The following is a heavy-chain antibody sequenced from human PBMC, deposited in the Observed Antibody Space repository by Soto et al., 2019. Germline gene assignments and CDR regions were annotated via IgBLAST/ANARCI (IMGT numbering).Heavy chain of an antibody. J-gene: IGHJ5*02. CDR1: GYTFTNYY. CDR3: PRCDGSTSYPLDL. Sequence: APVKVSCKASGYTFTNYYMHWVRQPPGQGLEWMRWMNPRSGGTKYAQAFQDRVTMTRDASISRAYMEVTGLRHGDTAVYFRPRCDGSTSYPLDLRGPGTLVTASS. V-gene: IGHV1-2*02. D-gene: IGHD2-2*01. CDR2: MNPRSGGT.